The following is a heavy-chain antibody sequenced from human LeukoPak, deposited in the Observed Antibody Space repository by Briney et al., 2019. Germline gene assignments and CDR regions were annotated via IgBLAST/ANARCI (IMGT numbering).Heavy chain of an antibody. Sequence: GRSLRLSCAASGFTFSSYAMHWVRQAPGKGLKGGAVISYDGSNKYYADSVKGRFTISRDNSKNTLYLQMNSLRAEDTAVYYCARDCSGGSCYADYWGQGALVTVSS. CDR1: GFTFSSYA. J-gene: IGHJ4*02. D-gene: IGHD2-15*01. V-gene: IGHV3-30-3*01. CDR2: ISYDGSNK. CDR3: ARDCSGGSCYADY.